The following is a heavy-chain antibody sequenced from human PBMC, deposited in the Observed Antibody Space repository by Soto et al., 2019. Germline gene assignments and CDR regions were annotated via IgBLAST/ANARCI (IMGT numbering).Heavy chain of an antibody. V-gene: IGHV3-23*01. Sequence: PGGSLRLSCAASGFTFSSYAMSWVRQAPGKGLEWVSAISGSGGSTYYADSVKGRFTISRDNSKNTLYLQMNSLRAEDTAVYYCAKEEITMVRGVIIQDWFDPWGQGTLVTVSS. CDR3: AKEEITMVRGVIIQDWFDP. CDR2: ISGSGGST. CDR1: GFTFSSYA. D-gene: IGHD3-10*01. J-gene: IGHJ5*02.